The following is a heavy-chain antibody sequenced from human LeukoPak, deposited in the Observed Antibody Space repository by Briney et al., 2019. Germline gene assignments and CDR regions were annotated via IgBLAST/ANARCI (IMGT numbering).Heavy chain of an antibody. Sequence: ASVKVSCKASGYTFTSYGISWVRQAPGQGLEWMGWISVYNGNTNYAQKLQGRVTMTTDTSTGTVYMEVRSLRSDDTAVYYCARGGPPVRGFPYYYYMDVWGKGTTVTISS. CDR1: GYTFTSYG. CDR2: ISVYNGNT. CDR3: ARGGPPVRGFPYYYYMDV. V-gene: IGHV1-18*01. J-gene: IGHJ6*03. D-gene: IGHD3-10*01.